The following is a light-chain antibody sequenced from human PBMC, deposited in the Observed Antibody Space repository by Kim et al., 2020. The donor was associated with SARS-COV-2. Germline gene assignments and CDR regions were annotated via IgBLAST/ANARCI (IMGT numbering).Light chain of an antibody. V-gene: IGLV3-1*01. CDR1: KLGDKY. CDR3: QAWDSSTHV. J-gene: IGLJ3*02. CDR2: QDS. Sequence: SVSPGQTASITCSGDKLGDKYACWYQQKPGQSSVLVIYQDSKRPSGIPERFSGSNSGNTATLTLSGTQAMDEADYYCQAWDSSTHVFGGGTQLTVL.